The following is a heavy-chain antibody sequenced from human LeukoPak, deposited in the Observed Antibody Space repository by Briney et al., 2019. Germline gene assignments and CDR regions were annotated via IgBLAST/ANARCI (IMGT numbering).Heavy chain of an antibody. D-gene: IGHD3-10*01. CDR1: GFTFTNYA. V-gene: IGHV3-23*01. CDR2: ISGTAGST. J-gene: IGHJ4*02. CDR3: AKGKTTGVGPGYYFDY. Sequence: GGSLRLSCAASGFTFTNYAMSWVRRAPGKGLEWVSSISGTAGSTYYADSVKGRFTISRDNSKNTLYLQMDSLRGEDTAVYYCAKGKTTGVGPGYYFDYWGQGTLVTASS.